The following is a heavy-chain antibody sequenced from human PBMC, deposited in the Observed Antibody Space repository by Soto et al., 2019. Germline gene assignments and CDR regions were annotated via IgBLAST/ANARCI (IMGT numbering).Heavy chain of an antibody. Sequence: PGGSLRLSCAASGFTFSVYSTIWVRQAPGKGLEWVLGISGSSGNTYYAESVKGRFTISRDKSKNTLHLQMNSLRVEDTAVYYCANSVVPHAPSGMDVWGQGTTVTVSS. CDR2: ISGSSGNT. V-gene: IGHV3-23*01. J-gene: IGHJ6*02. CDR1: GFTFSVYS. D-gene: IGHD2-21*01. CDR3: ANSVVPHAPSGMDV.